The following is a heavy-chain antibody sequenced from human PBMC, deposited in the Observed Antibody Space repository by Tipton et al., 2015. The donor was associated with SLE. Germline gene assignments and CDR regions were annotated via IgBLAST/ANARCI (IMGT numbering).Heavy chain of an antibody. CDR3: ARGYYDSSAEGGFDY. V-gene: IGHV4-34*01. D-gene: IGHD3-22*01. CDR2: INHSGST. J-gene: IGHJ4*02. CDR1: GGSFSGYY. Sequence: TLSLTCAVYGGSFSGYYWSWIRQPPGKGLEWIGEINHSGSTNYNPSLKSRVTISVDTSKNQFSLKLSSVTAADTAVYYCARGYYDSSAEGGFDYWGQGTLVTVSS.